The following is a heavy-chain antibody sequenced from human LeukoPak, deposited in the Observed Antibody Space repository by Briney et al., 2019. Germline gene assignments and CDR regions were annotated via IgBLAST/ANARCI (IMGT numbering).Heavy chain of an antibody. V-gene: IGHV1-2*06. D-gene: IGHD3-22*01. CDR2: INPNSGGA. Sequence: ASVKVSCKASGYTFTGYFMHWVRQAPGQGLEWMGRINPNSGGANYAQKFQGRVTMTRDTSISTAYMELSRLRSDDTAVYYCARSSSGHDSSGYYYEGYFDYWGQGTLVTVSS. J-gene: IGHJ4*02. CDR1: GYTFTGYF. CDR3: ARSSSGHDSSGYYYEGYFDY.